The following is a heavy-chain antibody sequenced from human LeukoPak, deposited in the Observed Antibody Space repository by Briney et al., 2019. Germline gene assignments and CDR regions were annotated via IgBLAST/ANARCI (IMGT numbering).Heavy chain of an antibody. Sequence: SDTLSLSCTVSGGSMNYYYWSWIRQPPGQGLEWIGYLYYRGTTNYLPSLKDRVDISIDTSKNQFSLRLYSVTAADTAVYFCARLARFEELSPRYYFDNWGLGTLVTVSS. V-gene: IGHV4-59*08. CDR1: GGSMNYYY. CDR3: ARLARFEELSPRYYFDN. D-gene: IGHD3-16*02. J-gene: IGHJ4*02. CDR2: LYYRGTT.